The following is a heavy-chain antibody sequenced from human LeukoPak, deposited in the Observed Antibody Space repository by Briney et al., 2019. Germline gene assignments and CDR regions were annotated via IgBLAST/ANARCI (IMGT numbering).Heavy chain of an antibody. J-gene: IGHJ4*02. V-gene: IGHV4-61*02. D-gene: IGHD3-16*01. CDR1: GGSISCGSYY. CDR3: ARMGESGRCHDY. CDR2: IYTSGST. Sequence: SETLSLTCTVSGGSISCGSYYWSWIRQPAGKGLEWIGRIYTSGSTNYNPSLKSRVTISVDTSKNQFSLRLSSVTAADTAVYYCARMGESGRCHDYWGQGTLVTVSS.